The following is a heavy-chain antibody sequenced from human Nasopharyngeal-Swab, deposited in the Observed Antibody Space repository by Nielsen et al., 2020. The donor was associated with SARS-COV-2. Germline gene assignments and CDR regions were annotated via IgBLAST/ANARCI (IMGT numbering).Heavy chain of an antibody. CDR3: ARDAGSGNFFDY. V-gene: IGHV1-2*06. Sequence: ASVKVSCKASGYTFTGYYMHWVRQAPGQGLEWMGRINPNSGGTNYAQKLQGRVTMTTDTSTSTAYMELRSLRSDDTAVYYCARDAGSGNFFDYWGQGTLVTVSS. J-gene: IGHJ4*02. CDR1: GYTFTGYY. D-gene: IGHD3-10*01. CDR2: INPNSGGT.